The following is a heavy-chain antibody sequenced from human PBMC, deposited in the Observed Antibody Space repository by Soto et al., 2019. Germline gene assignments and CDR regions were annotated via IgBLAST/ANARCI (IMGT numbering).Heavy chain of an antibody. CDR2: ISGSGGST. V-gene: IGHV3-23*01. J-gene: IGHJ5*02. CDR1: GFTFSSYA. CDR3: AKCKAQQPLRNWFDP. Sequence: TGGSLRLSCAASGFTFSSYAMSWVRQAPGKGLEWVSAISGSGGSTYYADSVKGRFTISRDNSKNTLYLQMNSLRAEDTAVYYCAKCKAQQPLRNWFDPWGQGTLVTVSS. D-gene: IGHD6-13*01.